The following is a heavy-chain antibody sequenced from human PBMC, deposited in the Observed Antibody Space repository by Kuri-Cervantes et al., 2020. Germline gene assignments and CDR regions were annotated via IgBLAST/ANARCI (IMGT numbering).Heavy chain of an antibody. Sequence: ASVKVSCKASGYTFTSYGISWVRQAPGQGLEWMGWISVYNGNTKYPQKLQGRVTMTTDTSTSTAYTELRSLRSDDSAVYYCARWIQTGTTNDAFDIWGQGTMVTVSS. CDR1: GYTFTSYG. V-gene: IGHV1-18*01. CDR2: ISVYNGNT. CDR3: ARWIQTGTTNDAFDI. J-gene: IGHJ3*02. D-gene: IGHD1-1*01.